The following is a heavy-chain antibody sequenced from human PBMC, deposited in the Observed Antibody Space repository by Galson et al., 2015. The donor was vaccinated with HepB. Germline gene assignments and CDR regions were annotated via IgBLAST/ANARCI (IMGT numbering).Heavy chain of an antibody. V-gene: IGHV4-34*01. CDR3: ARGGDAYKVGNY. D-gene: IGHD5-24*01. CDR1: GGSFSAYY. CDR2: LHPSGSV. Sequence: ETLSLTCDVYGGSFSAYYWSWIRQPPGKGLEWIGELHPSGSVYYNPSLAGRVTISGDTSKRQFSLNLISVTAPDTALYYCARGGDAYKVGNYWSQGTLVTVSS. J-gene: IGHJ4*02.